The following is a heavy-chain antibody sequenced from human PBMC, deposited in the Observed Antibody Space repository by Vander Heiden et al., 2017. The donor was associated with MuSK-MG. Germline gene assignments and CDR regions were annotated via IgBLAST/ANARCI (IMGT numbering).Heavy chain of an antibody. V-gene: IGHV4-59*01. J-gene: IGHJ5*02. D-gene: IGHD3-3*01. CDR1: GGSISSSY. CDR2: IYYSGST. CDR3: ARDRTTLYYDFWSGLGWFDP. Sequence: QVQLQESGPGLVKPSETLSLTCTVSGGSISSSYWSWIRQPPGKGLEWIGYIYYSGSTNYNPSLKSRVTISVDTSKNQFSLKLSSVTAADTAVYYCARDRTTLYYDFWSGLGWFDPWGQGTLVTVSS.